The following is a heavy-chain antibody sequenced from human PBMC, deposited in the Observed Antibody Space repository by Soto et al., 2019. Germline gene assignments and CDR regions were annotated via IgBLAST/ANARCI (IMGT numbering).Heavy chain of an antibody. V-gene: IGHV1-8*01. CDR1: GYTFTNND. CDR3: ARMASFGSLNWFDP. CDR2: MNPGSGDI. D-gene: IGHD5-18*01. J-gene: IGHJ5*02. Sequence: GASVKVSCKASGYTFTNNDVTWVRQATGQGLEWMGWMNPGSGDIGYAQKFQGRVTMTRNISIATAYMELSSLRSEDTAIYYCARMASFGSLNWFDPWGQGTLVTVSS.